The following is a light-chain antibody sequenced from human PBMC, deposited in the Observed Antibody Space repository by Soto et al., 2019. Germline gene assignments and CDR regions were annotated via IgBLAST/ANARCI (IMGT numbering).Light chain of an antibody. V-gene: IGKV1-12*02. CDR2: AAS. CDR1: QDISSW. J-gene: IGKJ4*01. CDR3: QQANSFS. Sequence: DIQMTQSPSSASASVGDRVTITCRAGQDISSWFAWYQQKPGKAPKLLIYAASSLHSGVPSRFSGSASGTDFTLTINSLQPEDFATYYCQQANSFSFGGGTKVDIK.